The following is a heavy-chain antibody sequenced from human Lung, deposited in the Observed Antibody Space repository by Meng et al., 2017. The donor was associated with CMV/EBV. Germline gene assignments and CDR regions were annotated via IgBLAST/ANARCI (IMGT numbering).Heavy chain of an antibody. D-gene: IGHD4-23*01. Sequence: SXTLSLXCAVSGGSFSGYYWSWIRQPPGKGLEGIGEINHSGSTNYNPSLKSRVTISVDTSKNQFSLKLSSVTAADTAVYYCASDYGGNSALYWGQETVVTVSS. J-gene: IGHJ4*01. CDR3: ASDYGGNSALY. V-gene: IGHV4-34*01. CDR2: INHSGST. CDR1: GGSFSGYY.